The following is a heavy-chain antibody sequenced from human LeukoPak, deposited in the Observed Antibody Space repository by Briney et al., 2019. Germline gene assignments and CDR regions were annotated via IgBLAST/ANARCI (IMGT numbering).Heavy chain of an antibody. CDR1: GYRFTSYW. D-gene: IGHD6-13*01. J-gene: IGHJ2*01. CDR3: AREYSSSWYGYFDL. CDR2: IYPGDSDT. Sequence: GESLKISCKGSGYRFTSYWIGWVRQMPGKGLEWMGIIYPGDSDTRYSPSFQGQVTISADTSISTAYLQWSSLEASDTAMYYCAREYSSSWYGYFDLWGRGTLVTVSS. V-gene: IGHV5-51*01.